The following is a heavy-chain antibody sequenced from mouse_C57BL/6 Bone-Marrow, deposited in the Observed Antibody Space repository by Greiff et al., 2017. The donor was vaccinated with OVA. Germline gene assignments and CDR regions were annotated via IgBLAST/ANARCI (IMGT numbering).Heavy chain of an antibody. CDR1: GYTFTDYY. J-gene: IGHJ2*01. V-gene: IGHV1-19*01. CDR2: INPYNGGT. CDR3: ARKATVPGFDY. D-gene: IGHD1-1*01. Sequence: EVQLQQSGPVLVKPGASVKMSCKASGYTFTDYYMNWVKQSHGKSLEWIGVINPYNGGTSYNQKFKGKATLTVDKSSSTAYMELNSLTSEDSAVYYCARKATVPGFDYWGQGTTLTVSS.